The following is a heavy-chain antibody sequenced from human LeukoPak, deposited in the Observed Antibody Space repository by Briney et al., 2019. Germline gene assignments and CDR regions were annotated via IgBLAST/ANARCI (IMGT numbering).Heavy chain of an antibody. D-gene: IGHD2-15*01. J-gene: IGHJ4*02. CDR1: GFTFSTYA. V-gene: IGHV3-23*01. CDR3: AKGGHDFNPFYW. Sequence: GGSLRLSCAASGFTFSTYAMGWVRQAPGKGLKWVSSIKGGGGDPFYADSVKGRFTISRDNSKNTLFLQLNSLRAEDSAVYYCAKGGHDFNPFYWWGQGTLVTVSS. CDR2: IKGGGGDP.